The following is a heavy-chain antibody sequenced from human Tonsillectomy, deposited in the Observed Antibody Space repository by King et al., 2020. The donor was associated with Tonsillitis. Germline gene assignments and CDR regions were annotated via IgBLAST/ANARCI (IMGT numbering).Heavy chain of an antibody. Sequence: VQLVESGGGLVTPGGCLRLSCAASGFTFSTYSMNWVRQAPGQGLEWGSSIISGGDYIYYADSLKGRFTISRDNARNSLYLQMNSLRAEDTAVYYCAREDSEDFDYWGQGTLVTVSS. J-gene: IGHJ4*02. CDR3: AREDSEDFDY. CDR1: GFTFSTYS. CDR2: IISGGDYI. V-gene: IGHV3-21*01. D-gene: IGHD1-26*01.